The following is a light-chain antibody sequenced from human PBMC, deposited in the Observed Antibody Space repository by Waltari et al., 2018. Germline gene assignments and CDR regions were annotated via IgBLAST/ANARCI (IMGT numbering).Light chain of an antibody. CDR3: QQGYNTPWT. V-gene: IGKV1-12*01. CDR1: QGISSW. CDR2: AAS. J-gene: IGKJ1*01. Sequence: DIQMTHSPSSLSASVRDKVPITCRASQGISSWLAWYQQKPGKAPKLLIYAASSLQSGVPSRFSGSGSGTDYTLTISSLQPEDFATYYCQQGYNTPWTFGQGTKVEIK.